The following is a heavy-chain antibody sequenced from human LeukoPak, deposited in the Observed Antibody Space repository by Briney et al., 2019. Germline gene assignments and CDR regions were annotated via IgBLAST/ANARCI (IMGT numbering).Heavy chain of an antibody. CDR2: ISAYNGNR. D-gene: IGHD2-15*01. J-gene: IGHJ5*02. CDR3: ARDPDKRYCSGGSCSEAWFDP. Sequence: GASVKVSCKASTYTFATYGFSWVRQAPARGLEWMGWISAYNGNRKYSQKFQGRVTMTTDTSTSTTYMELRSLRSDDTAVYYCARDPDKRYCSGGSCSEAWFDPWGQGTLVTVSS. CDR1: TYTFATYG. V-gene: IGHV1-18*01.